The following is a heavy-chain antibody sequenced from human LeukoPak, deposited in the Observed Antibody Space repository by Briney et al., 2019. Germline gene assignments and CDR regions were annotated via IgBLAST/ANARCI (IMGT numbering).Heavy chain of an antibody. CDR2: IYYSGST. J-gene: IGHJ5*02. CDR3: ARGSALAHFDP. CDR1: GGSISSSSYY. Sequence: SETLSLTCTVSGGSISSSSYYWGWIRQPPGKGLEWIGSIYYSGSTYYNPSLKSRVTISVDTSKNPFYLQLSSVTAADTAVYYCARGSALAHFDPWGQGTLVTVSS. D-gene: IGHD2-15*01. V-gene: IGHV4-39*07.